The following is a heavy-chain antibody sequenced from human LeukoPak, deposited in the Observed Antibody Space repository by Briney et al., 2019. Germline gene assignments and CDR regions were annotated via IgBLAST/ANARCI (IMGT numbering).Heavy chain of an antibody. CDR3: ARGDPEWELLGRFDY. D-gene: IGHD1-26*01. Sequence: KPSETLSLTCTVSGFSISSVYYWGWIRQPPGKGLEWIGIIYHSGNTFYNPPLKSRVTISVDTSKNQFSLELSSVTAADTAVYYCARGDPEWELLGRFDYWGQGSLVTVSS. CDR2: IYHSGNT. V-gene: IGHV4-38-2*02. CDR1: GFSISSVYY. J-gene: IGHJ4*02.